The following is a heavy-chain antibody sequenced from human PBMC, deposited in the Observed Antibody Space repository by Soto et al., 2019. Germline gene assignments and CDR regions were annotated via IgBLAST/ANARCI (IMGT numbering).Heavy chain of an antibody. J-gene: IGHJ3*02. CDR3: ARRLESFYDFWSGSAAFDI. D-gene: IGHD3-3*01. CDR2: VFYSGTT. Sequence: SATLSLTCTVSGGSISSSRYYWGWTRQPPGKGLEWIGSVFYSGTTFYHPSLKSRVTISVDTSKNQFSLKLSSVTAADTAVYYCARRLESFYDFWSGSAAFDIWGQGTMVTVSS. V-gene: IGHV4-39*01. CDR1: GGSISSSRYY.